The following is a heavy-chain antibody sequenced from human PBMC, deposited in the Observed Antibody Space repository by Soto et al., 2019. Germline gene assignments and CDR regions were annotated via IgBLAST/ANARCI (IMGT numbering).Heavy chain of an antibody. CDR2: IYHTGST. Sequence: QVQLQESGPRLVKPSGTLSLTCAVSGASISSTNWWTWVSQPPGKGLEWIGEIYHTGSTKYKPSLQSRVTISLDKSNNHFSLNLSSVTAADTAVYYCATLPPRIVVVVLPIPTWGQGTLVTVSS. V-gene: IGHV4-4*02. CDR1: GASISSTNW. J-gene: IGHJ4*02. CDR3: ATLPPRIVVVVLPIPT. D-gene: IGHD2-15*01.